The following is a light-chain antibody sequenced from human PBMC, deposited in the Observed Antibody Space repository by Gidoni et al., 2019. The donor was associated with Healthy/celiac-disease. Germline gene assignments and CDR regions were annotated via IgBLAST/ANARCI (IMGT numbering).Light chain of an antibody. CDR1: KLGDKY. Sequence: SHELTQPPSVPVAPGQTASITCSGDKLGDKYACWYQQKPGQSPVLVIYQDSKLPSGIPDRFSGSNSGNTSTLTISGTQAMDEADYYCQAWDSSTAWVFGGGTKLTVL. CDR2: QDS. V-gene: IGLV3-1*01. J-gene: IGLJ3*02. CDR3: QAWDSSTAWV.